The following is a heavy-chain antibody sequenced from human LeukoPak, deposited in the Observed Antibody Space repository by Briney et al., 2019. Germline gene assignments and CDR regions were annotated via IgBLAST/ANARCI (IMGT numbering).Heavy chain of an antibody. Sequence: ASVKVSCMVSGYTLTELSMHWVRQAPGKGLEWMGGFDPEDGETIYAQKFQGRVTMTEDTSTDTAYMELSSLRSEDTAVYYCATGDSGSYLPDYWGQGTLVTVSS. CDR3: ATGDSGSYLPDY. D-gene: IGHD1-26*01. V-gene: IGHV1-24*01. CDR1: GYTLTELS. CDR2: FDPEDGET. J-gene: IGHJ4*02.